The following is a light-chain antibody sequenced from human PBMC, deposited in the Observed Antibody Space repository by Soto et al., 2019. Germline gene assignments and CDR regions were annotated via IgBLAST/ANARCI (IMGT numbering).Light chain of an antibody. Sequence: MSHTPAALSRSAGDTVTHSCRPSQSVSSNLAWYQQKPGQAPRLLIYGASTRATGIPDRFSGSGSGTDFTLTISSLQPEDFAVYYCQQAGRPPITFGRGTNVDIK. V-gene: IGKV3-15*01. CDR3: QQAGRPPIT. J-gene: IGKJ3*01. CDR1: QSVSSN. CDR2: GAS.